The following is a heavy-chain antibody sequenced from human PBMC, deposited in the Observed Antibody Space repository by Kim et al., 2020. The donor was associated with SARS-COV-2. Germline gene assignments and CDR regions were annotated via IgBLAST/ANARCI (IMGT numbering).Heavy chain of an antibody. V-gene: IGHV3-21*01. Sequence: GGSLRLSCAASGFTFSSYSMNWVRQAPGKGPEWVSSISSSSSYIYYADSVKGRFTISRDNAKNSLYLQMNSLRAEDTAVYYCARGDYDSSGYYYVSFYYYYGMDVWGQGTTVTVSS. J-gene: IGHJ6*02. D-gene: IGHD3-22*01. CDR1: GFTFSSYS. CDR3: ARGDYDSSGYYYVSFYYYYGMDV. CDR2: ISSSSSYI.